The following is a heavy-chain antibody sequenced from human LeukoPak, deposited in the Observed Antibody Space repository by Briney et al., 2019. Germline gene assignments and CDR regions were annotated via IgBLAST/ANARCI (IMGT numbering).Heavy chain of an antibody. CDR2: IYYSGST. J-gene: IGHJ4*02. CDR1: GGSISSSSYY. D-gene: IGHD6-13*01. V-gene: IGHV4-39*07. Sequence: SETLSLTCTVSGGSISSSSYYWGWIRQPPGKGLEWIGSIYYSGSTYYNPSLKSRVTISVDTSKNQFSLKLSSVTAADTAVYYCAREKEFRYSSSWSTTGFDFWGQGTLVTVSS. CDR3: AREKEFRYSSSWSTTGFDF.